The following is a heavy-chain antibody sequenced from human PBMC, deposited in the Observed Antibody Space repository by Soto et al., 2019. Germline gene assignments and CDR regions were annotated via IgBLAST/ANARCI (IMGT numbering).Heavy chain of an antibody. D-gene: IGHD6-13*01. J-gene: IGHJ6*02. V-gene: IGHV1-8*01. CDR1: GYTFTSYD. CDR2: MNPNSGNT. CDR3: ARELAAAGPQQTYYYYGMDV. Sequence: QVQLVQSGAEVKKPGASVKVSCKASGYTFTSYDINWVRQATGQGLEWMGWMNPNSGNTGYAQKFQGRVTMTRNTSMSKAYMELSSLRSEDTAVYYCARELAAAGPQQTYYYYGMDVWGQGTTVTVSS.